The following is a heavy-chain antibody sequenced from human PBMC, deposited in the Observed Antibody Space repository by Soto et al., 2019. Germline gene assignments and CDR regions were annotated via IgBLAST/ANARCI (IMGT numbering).Heavy chain of an antibody. V-gene: IGHV3-23*01. J-gene: IGHJ4*02. CDR1: GFIFSSYA. CDR2: ITGSSDYT. D-gene: IGHD3-3*01. Sequence: PGGSLRLSCEASGFIFSSYAMNWVRQAPGKGLQWVSSITGSSDYTSYIASVKGRFTISRDNSKNTLYLQMNSLRAEDTAVYFCAKETTTGAHYDLDYWSQGTLVTVSS. CDR3: AKETTTGAHYDLDY.